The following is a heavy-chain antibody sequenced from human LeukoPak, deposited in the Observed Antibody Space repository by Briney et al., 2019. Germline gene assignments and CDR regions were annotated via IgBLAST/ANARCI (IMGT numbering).Heavy chain of an antibody. Sequence: PGGSLRLSCAASGFTFSSYWMSRVRQAPGKGLEWVANIKQEGSEKYYVDSVKGRFTISRDNAKNSLYLQMNSLRAEDTAVYYCARGRDPNPEGYFDYWGKGTLVSVSS. J-gene: IGHJ4*02. CDR1: GFTFSSYW. D-gene: IGHD1-14*01. V-gene: IGHV3-7*01. CDR3: ARGRDPNPEGYFDY. CDR2: IKQEGSEK.